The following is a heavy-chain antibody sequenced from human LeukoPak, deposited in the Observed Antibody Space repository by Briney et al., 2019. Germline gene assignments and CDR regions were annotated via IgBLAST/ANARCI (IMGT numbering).Heavy chain of an antibody. D-gene: IGHD1-1*01. V-gene: IGHV3-23*01. J-gene: IGHJ6*04. CDR2: ISGSGGST. Sequence: GGSLRLSCAASGFTFDDYGMSWVRQAPGKGQEWVSAISGSGGSTYYADSVKGRFTISRDNSKNTLYLQMNSLRAEDTAVYYCAKDRYPRDVWGKGTTVTVSS. CDR3: AKDRYPRDV. CDR1: GFTFDDYG.